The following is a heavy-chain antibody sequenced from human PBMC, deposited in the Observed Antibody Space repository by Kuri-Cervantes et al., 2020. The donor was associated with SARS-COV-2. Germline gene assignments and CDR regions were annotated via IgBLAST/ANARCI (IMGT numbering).Heavy chain of an antibody. J-gene: IGHJ6*03. Sequence: SETLSLTCTVSGGSISSSSYYWGWIRQPPGKGLEWIGSIYYSGSTYYNPSLKSRVTISVDTSKNQFSLKLSSVTAADTAVYYCARGRVRSIFGVVITKYYYYYYMDVWGKGTTVTVSS. CDR3: ARGRVRSIFGVVITKYYYYYYMDV. D-gene: IGHD3-3*01. CDR2: IYYSGST. CDR1: GGSISSSSYY. V-gene: IGHV4-39*01.